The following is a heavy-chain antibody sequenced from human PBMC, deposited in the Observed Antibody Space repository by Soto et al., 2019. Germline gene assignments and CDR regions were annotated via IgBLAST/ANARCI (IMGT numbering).Heavy chain of an antibody. V-gene: IGHV4-31*03. CDR2: IYYSGST. CDR3: ARDGSSFGAFDI. J-gene: IGHJ3*02. CDR1: GGSISSGGYY. Sequence: QVQLQESGPGLVKPSQTLSLTCTVSGGSISSGGYYWSWIRQHPGKGLEWIGYIYYSGSTYYNPSLKRRVTISVDTSKNQFSLKLSSVTAADTAVYYCARDGSSFGAFDIWGQGTMVTVSS. D-gene: IGHD6-13*01.